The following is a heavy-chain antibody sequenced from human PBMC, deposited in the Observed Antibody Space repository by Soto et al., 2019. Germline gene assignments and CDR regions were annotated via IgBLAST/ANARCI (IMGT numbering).Heavy chain of an antibody. CDR1: GGTFSTHA. CDR3: ARGYCSGGNCYSGMDV. Sequence: QVQLVQSGAEVKKPGSSVKVSCKASGGTFSTHAIIWVRQAPGHGLEWMGGIIPISGTTYYIQKFQGRVTITADEPTSTAFMELSSLKSDDTAVFDCARGYCSGGNCYSGMDVWGQGTMVTVSS. CDR2: IIPISGTT. J-gene: IGHJ6*02. D-gene: IGHD2-15*01. V-gene: IGHV1-69*01.